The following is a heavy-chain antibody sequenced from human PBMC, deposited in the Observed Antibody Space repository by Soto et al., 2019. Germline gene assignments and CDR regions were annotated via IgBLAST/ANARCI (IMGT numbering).Heavy chain of an antibody. V-gene: IGHV1-18*01. CDR3: ARGGSSWSAEYYQH. J-gene: IGHJ1*01. CDR2: ISGYNGKT. Sequence: QVQLVQSGAEVKKPGASVKVSCKASGYTFTNYGTSWVRQAPGQGPEWMGWISGYNGKTNYAQTLQGRVTMTTDTSTSTAYMELRSLRSDVTAVYYCARGGSSWSAEYYQHWGQGTLVIVSS. D-gene: IGHD6-13*01. CDR1: GYTFTNYG.